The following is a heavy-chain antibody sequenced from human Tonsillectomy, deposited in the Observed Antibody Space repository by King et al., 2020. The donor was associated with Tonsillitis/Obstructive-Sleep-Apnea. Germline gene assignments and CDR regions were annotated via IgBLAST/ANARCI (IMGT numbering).Heavy chain of an antibody. CDR2: IYPGDSDT. CDR3: ARRPGSVVVPPDNWFDP. Sequence: QLVQSGAEVKKPGESLKISCKGSGYSFTSYWIGWVRQMPGKCLEWMGIIYPGDSDTRYSPSFQGQVTISADKSISTAYLQWSSLKASDTAMYYCARRPGSVVVPPDNWFDPWGQGTLVTVSS. V-gene: IGHV5-51*01. J-gene: IGHJ5*02. D-gene: IGHD2-2*01. CDR1: GYSFTSYW.